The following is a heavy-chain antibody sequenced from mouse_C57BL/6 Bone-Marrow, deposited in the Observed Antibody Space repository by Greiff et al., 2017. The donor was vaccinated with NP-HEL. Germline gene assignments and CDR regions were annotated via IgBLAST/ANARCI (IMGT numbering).Heavy chain of an antibody. CDR2: IYPGSGNT. J-gene: IGHJ1*03. V-gene: IGHV1-66*01. D-gene: IGHD2-2*01. Sequence: QVPLQQSGPALVKPGASVKISCQSSGYSFTSYYIHWVKQRPGQGLEWIGWIYPGSGNTKYNEKFKGKATLTSDTSSSPAYMQLSSLTSEDSAVYYCIYYGNDGGWYFDVWGTGTTVTVAS. CDR1: GYSFTSYY. CDR3: IYYGNDGGWYFDV.